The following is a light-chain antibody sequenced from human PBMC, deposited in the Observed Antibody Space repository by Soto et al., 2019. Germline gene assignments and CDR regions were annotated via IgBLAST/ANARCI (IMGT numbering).Light chain of an antibody. Sequence: EIVLTRSPATLSLSPGERATLSCRASQSVSSSLAWYQQKPGQAPRLLISDASNRATAIPARFSGSGSGTDFTLTISSLEPEDFAVYYCLQRSNWPYTFGQGTKLEIK. J-gene: IGKJ2*01. CDR3: LQRSNWPYT. CDR2: DAS. CDR1: QSVSSS. V-gene: IGKV3-11*01.